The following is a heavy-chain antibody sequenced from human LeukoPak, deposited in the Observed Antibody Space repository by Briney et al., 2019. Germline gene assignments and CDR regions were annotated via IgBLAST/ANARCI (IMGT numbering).Heavy chain of an antibody. V-gene: IGHV1-18*01. CDR1: GYTFTSYG. Sequence: ASVKVSCKASGYTFTSYGISWVRQAPGQGLEWMGWISAYNGNTNYAQKFQGRVTITADESTSTAYMELSSLRSEDTAVYYCARVPLGRFLLHYYGMDVWGQGTTVTVSS. CDR2: ISAYNGNT. CDR3: ARVPLGRFLLHYYGMDV. D-gene: IGHD3-3*01. J-gene: IGHJ6*02.